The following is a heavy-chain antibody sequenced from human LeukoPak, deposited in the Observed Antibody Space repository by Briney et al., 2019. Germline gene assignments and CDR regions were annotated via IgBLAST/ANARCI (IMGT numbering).Heavy chain of an antibody. CDR2: INTDGSST. CDR3: ARVIGWDEPFDI. CDR1: EFTLSNYW. Sequence: PGGSLRLSCSASEFTLSNYWMHWVRQAPGKGLVWVSRINTDGSSTNYADSVKGRFTVSRDNAKNTLYLQMNSLRAEDTAVYYCARVIGWDEPFDIWGQGTMVTVSS. J-gene: IGHJ3*02. D-gene: IGHD1-26*01. V-gene: IGHV3-74*01.